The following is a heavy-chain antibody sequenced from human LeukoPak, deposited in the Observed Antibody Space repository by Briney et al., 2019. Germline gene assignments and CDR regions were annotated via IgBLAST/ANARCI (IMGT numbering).Heavy chain of an antibody. CDR1: GGSISYYY. Sequence: PSETLSLTCTVSGGSISYYYWTWIRQPPGKGLEWIGYIYFSGSTNYNPSLKSRVTISVDTSKNQFSLKLSSVTAADTAVYYCVRDGHDSGSRRSFDYWGQGTLVTVSS. CDR3: VRDGHDSGSRRSFDY. CDR2: IYFSGST. J-gene: IGHJ4*02. D-gene: IGHD3-10*01. V-gene: IGHV4-59*01.